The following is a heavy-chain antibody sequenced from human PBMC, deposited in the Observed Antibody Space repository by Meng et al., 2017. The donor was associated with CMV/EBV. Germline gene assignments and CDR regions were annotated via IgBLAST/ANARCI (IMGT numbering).Heavy chain of an antibody. CDR3: ARDLVGGAVTTVDY. J-gene: IGHJ4*02. Sequence: GESLKISCAASGFTFSSYEMNWVRQAPGKGLEWVSYISSSGSTIYYADSVKGRFTISRDNAKNSLYLQMNSLRAEDTAVYYCARDLVGGAVTTVDYWGQGTLVTVSS. CDR2: ISSSGSTI. D-gene: IGHD4-17*01. CDR1: GFTFSSYE. V-gene: IGHV3-48*03.